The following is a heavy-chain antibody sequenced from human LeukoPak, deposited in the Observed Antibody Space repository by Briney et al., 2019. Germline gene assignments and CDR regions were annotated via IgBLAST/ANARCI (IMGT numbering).Heavy chain of an antibody. CDR3: ASIEYSSSTVAFDI. CDR1: GFTFSSYS. CDR2: ISSSSSTI. J-gene: IGHJ3*02. Sequence: GGSLRLSCAASGFTFSSYSMNWVRQAPGKGLEWVSYISSSSSTIYYADSVKGRFTISRDNAKNSLYLQMNSLRAEDTAVYYCASIEYSSSTVAFDIWGQGTMVTVSS. D-gene: IGHD6-6*01. V-gene: IGHV3-48*04.